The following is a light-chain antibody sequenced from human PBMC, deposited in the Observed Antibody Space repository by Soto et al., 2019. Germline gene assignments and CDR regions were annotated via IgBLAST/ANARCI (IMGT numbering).Light chain of an antibody. CDR2: GAS. V-gene: IGKV3-20*01. J-gene: IGKJ1*01. CDR1: QTVSSSY. CDR3: QQYGTSFWA. Sequence: EIVLTQSPGTLSLSPGERATLSCRASQTVSSSYLAWYQQKPGQAPRLLIYGASNRATGIPDRFSGSGSGTDFTLTINRLEPEDFAVYYCQQYGTSFWAFGQGTKVDIK.